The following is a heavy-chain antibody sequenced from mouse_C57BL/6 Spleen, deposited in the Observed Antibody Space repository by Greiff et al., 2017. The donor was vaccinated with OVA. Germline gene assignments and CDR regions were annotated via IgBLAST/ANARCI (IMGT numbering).Heavy chain of an antibody. V-gene: IGHV1-39*01. CDR1: GYSFTDYY. Sequence: VQLQQSGPELVKPGASVKISCKASGYSFTDYYMNWVKQSPGKSLEWIGVINPNYGTTNYTQKFKGKATLTVDQSSSTAYMQLSSLTSEDSAIYYCARGYRGGTMDYWGQGTSLTVSS. D-gene: IGHD2-14*01. J-gene: IGHJ4*01. CDR3: ARGYRGGTMDY. CDR2: INPNYGTT.